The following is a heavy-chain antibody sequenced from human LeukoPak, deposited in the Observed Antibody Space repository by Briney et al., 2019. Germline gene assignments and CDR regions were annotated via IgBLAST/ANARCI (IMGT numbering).Heavy chain of an antibody. CDR1: GFTVSSNY. V-gene: IGHV3-66*01. CDR2: IYSGGST. Sequence: GGSLRLSCAASGFTVSSNYMSWVRQAPGKGLEWVSVIYSGGSTYYADSVKGRFTISRDNSKNTLYLQMNSLRAEDTAVYYCAREQLYLGFGYWGQGTLVTVSS. J-gene: IGHJ4*02. CDR3: AREQLYLGFGY. D-gene: IGHD6-13*01.